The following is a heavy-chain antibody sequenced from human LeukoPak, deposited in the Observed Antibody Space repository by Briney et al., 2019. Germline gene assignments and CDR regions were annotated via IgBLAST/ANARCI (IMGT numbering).Heavy chain of an antibody. CDR1: GFTFSSYG. CDR3: ARGSNWNDQYYYYMDV. Sequence: QPGRSLRLSCAASGFTFSSYGMHWVRQAPGKGLEWVAVIWYDGSNKYYADSVKGRFTISRDNAKNSLYLQMNSLRAEDTAVYYCARGSNWNDQYYYYMDVWGKGTTVTVSS. CDR2: IWYDGSNK. D-gene: IGHD1-1*01. V-gene: IGHV3-33*01. J-gene: IGHJ6*03.